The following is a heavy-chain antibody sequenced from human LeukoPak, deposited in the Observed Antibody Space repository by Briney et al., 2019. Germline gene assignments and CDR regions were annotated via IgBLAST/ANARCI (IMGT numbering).Heavy chain of an antibody. V-gene: IGHV4-34*01. CDR2: INHSGST. J-gene: IGHJ6*03. CDR3: ARESYDILTGYYWRGYYYYMDV. Sequence: PSETLSLTCAVYGGSFSGYYWSWIRQPPGKGLEWIGEINHSGSTNYNPSLKSRVTISVDTSKNQFSLKLSSVTAADTAVYYCARESYDILTGYYWRGYYYYMDVWGKGTTVTVSS. CDR1: GGSFSGYY. D-gene: IGHD3-9*01.